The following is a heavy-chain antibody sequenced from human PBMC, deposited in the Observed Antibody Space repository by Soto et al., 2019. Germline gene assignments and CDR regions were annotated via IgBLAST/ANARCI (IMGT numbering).Heavy chain of an antibody. J-gene: IGHJ6*04. CDR2: ISGSGSTI. CDR3: AREVVVFGVIIPTPMDV. Sequence: GGSLRLSCAASGFTFSGYEMNWVRQAPGKGLEWVSYISGSGSTIYYADSVKGRFTISRDNAKDSLYLQMNSLRAEDTAVYYCAREVVVFGVIIPTPMDVWGKGTTVTVSS. D-gene: IGHD3-3*01. V-gene: IGHV3-48*03. CDR1: GFTFSGYE.